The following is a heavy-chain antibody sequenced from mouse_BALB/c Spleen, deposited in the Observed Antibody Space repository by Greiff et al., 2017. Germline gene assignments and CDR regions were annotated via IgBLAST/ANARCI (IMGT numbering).Heavy chain of an antibody. V-gene: IGHV5-17*02. J-gene: IGHJ3*01. CDR2: ISSGSSTI. Sequence: EVKLVESGGGLVQPGGSRKLSCAASGFTFSSFGMHWVRQAPEKGLEWVAYISSGSSTIYYADTVKGRFTISRDNPKNTLFLQMTSLRSEDTAMYYCARRGDYDGFAYWGQGTLVTVSA. D-gene: IGHD2-4*01. CDR3: ARRGDYDGFAY. CDR1: GFTFSSFG.